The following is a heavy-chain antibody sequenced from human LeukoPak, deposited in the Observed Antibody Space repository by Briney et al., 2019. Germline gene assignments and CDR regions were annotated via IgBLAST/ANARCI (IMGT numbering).Heavy chain of an antibody. CDR3: ARGIGSPDY. CDR2: IGGSGDNT. V-gene: IGHV3-23*01. D-gene: IGHD2-15*01. Sequence: GGCLRLSCAASGFTFSSYAMSWVRQAPGKGLEWLSVIGGSGDNTYYADSVKGRFTISRDNSKSTLYLQVNSLRAEDTAIYYCARGIGSPDYWGRGTLVTVSS. J-gene: IGHJ4*02. CDR1: GFTFSSYA.